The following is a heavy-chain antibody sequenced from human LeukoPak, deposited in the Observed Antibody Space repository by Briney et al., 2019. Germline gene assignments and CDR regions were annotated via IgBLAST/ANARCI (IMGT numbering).Heavy chain of an antibody. D-gene: IGHD2-15*01. Sequence: GGSLRLSCAASGFTFTNYWMSWVRQAPGKGLEWVANINQHGSEEYYVDSVKGRFTISRDNAKNSLYLQMNSLRAEDTAVYYCANPLYCSGGSCYVGRHDAFDIWGQGTMVTVSS. CDR1: GFTFTNYW. V-gene: IGHV3-7*01. CDR3: ANPLYCSGGSCYVGRHDAFDI. J-gene: IGHJ3*02. CDR2: INQHGSEE.